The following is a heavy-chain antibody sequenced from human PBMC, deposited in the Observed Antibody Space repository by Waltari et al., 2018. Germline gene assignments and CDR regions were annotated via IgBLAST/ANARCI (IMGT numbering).Heavy chain of an antibody. V-gene: IGHV3-23*01. CDR2: ISISGNKM. CDR3: AKEIRPNDY. Sequence: EVQLLESGGGLVQPGGSLRLACAASGLTFSSSARIWVRQAPGKGLEWVSSISISGNKMYYADSVKGRFTISRDNSKNALYLQMNSLRDEDTAIYYCAKEIRPNDYWGQGTLVTVSS. CDR1: GLTFSSSA. J-gene: IGHJ4*02.